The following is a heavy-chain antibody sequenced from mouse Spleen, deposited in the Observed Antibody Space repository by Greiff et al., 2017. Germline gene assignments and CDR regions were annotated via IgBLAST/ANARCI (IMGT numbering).Heavy chain of an antibody. V-gene: IGHV1-76*01. CDR3: ARNDGPAWFAY. CDR1: GYTFTDYY. J-gene: IGHJ3*01. D-gene: IGHD2-3*01. CDR2: IYPGSGNT. Sequence: VQLQQSGAELVRPGASVKLSCKASGYTFTDYYINWVKQRPGQGLEWIARIYPGSGNTYYNEKFKGKATLTAEKSSSTAYMQLSSLTSEDSAVYFCARNDGPAWFAYWGQGTLVTVSA.